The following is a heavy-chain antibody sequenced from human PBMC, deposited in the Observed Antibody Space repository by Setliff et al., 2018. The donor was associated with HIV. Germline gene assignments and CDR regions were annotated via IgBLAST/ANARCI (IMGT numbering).Heavy chain of an antibody. V-gene: IGHV4-34*01. CDR3: ARRSGWYDY. J-gene: IGHJ4*02. D-gene: IGHD6-19*01. Sequence: SETLSLTCAVYGGSFSGYYWSWIRQPPGKGLEWIGEINHSGSTNYNPSLKSRVTIPVDTSKNQFSLKLSSVTAADTAVYYCARRSGWYDYWGQGTLVTVTS. CDR2: INHSGST. CDR1: GGSFSGYY.